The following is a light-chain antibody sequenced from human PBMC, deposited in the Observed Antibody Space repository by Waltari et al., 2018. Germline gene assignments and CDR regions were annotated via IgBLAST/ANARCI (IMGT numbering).Light chain of an antibody. CDR1: QNISSY. Sequence: IVLTQSPSTLSLSPGGSATLSCRASQNISSYLAWYQQKPGQAPRLLIYAASSRAAGIPDRFSGSGSGADFSLTITRLEPEDFAVYYCQHHFRLPATFGQGTKV. J-gene: IGKJ1*01. V-gene: IGKV3-20*01. CDR2: AAS. CDR3: QHHFRLPAT.